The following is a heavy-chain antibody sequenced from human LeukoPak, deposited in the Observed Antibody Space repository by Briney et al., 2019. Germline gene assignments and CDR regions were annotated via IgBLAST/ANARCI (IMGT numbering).Heavy chain of an antibody. D-gene: IGHD6-13*01. CDR3: ARDQGSLPSDS. Sequence: SETLSLTCAVYGGSFSGYYWSWIRQPPGKGLEWIGEINHSGSTNYNPSLKSRVTIPVDTSKNQFSLKLSSVTAADTAVYYCARDQGSLPSDSWGQGTLVSVSS. CDR2: INHSGST. V-gene: IGHV4-34*01. J-gene: IGHJ4*02. CDR1: GGSFSGYY.